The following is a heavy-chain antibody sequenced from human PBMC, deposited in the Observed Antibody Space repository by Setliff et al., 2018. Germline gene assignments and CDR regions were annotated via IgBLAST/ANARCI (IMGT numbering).Heavy chain of an antibody. CDR3: ARGSRGFDY. Sequence: ASVKVSCKASGYTFNSYGITWVRQAPGQRLEWMGFIYTDNGNTKYSKNFQDRVAITRDTSASTAYMELSSLTSEDTAVYFCARGSRGFDYWGQGALVTVSS. V-gene: IGHV1-3*04. CDR2: IYTDNGNT. CDR1: GYTFNSYG. J-gene: IGHJ4*02.